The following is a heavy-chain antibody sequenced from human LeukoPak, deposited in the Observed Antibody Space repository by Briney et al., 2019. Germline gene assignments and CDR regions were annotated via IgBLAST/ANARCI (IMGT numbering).Heavy chain of an antibody. D-gene: IGHD6-13*01. V-gene: IGHV4-34*01. Sequence: SETLSLACAVYGGSSSGYYWSWIRQPPGKGLEWIGEINHSGSTNYNPSLKSRVTISVDTSKNQFSLKLSSVTAADTAVYYCAVTFIAAAGDDAFDIWGQGTMVTVSS. CDR2: INHSGST. CDR3: AVTFIAAAGDDAFDI. J-gene: IGHJ3*02. CDR1: GGSSSGYY.